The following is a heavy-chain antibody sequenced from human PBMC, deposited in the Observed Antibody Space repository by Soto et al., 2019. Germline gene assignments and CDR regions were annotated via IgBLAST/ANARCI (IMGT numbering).Heavy chain of an antibody. CDR2: IYYSGST. D-gene: IGHD1-1*01. Sequence: QVQLQESGPGLVKPSETLSLTCTVSGGSISSYYWSWIRQPPGKGLEWIGYIYYSGSTNYNPSLKSRVTISEDTSKNQFSLKLSSVTAADTAVYYCAREVGSTGREYYFDYWGQGTLVTVSS. CDR1: GGSISSYY. V-gene: IGHV4-59*01. J-gene: IGHJ4*02. CDR3: AREVGSTGREYYFDY.